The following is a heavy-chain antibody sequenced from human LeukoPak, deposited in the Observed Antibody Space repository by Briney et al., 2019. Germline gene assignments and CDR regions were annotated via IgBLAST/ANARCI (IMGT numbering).Heavy chain of an antibody. CDR3: ARLPYYYASSGYYYAGPFDY. CDR1: GGSISSYY. J-gene: IGHJ4*02. Sequence: SETLSLTCTVSGGSISSYYWSWIRQPPGKGLEWIGYIYYSGSTNYNPSLKSRVTISVDTSKNQFSLKLSSVTAADTAVYYCARLPYYYASSGYYYAGPFDYWGQGTLVTVSS. CDR2: IYYSGST. D-gene: IGHD3-22*01. V-gene: IGHV4-59*01.